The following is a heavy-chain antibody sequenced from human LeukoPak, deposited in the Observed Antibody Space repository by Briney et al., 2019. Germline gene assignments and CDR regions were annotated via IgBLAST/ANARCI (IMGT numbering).Heavy chain of an antibody. CDR3: ARRKYSYGYYLDN. V-gene: IGHV3-23*01. D-gene: IGHD5-18*01. CDR2: ITTTGGTS. CDR1: GFTFGDYG. J-gene: IGHJ4*02. Sequence: GGSLRLSCAASGFTFGDYGMTWVRQAPGKGLEWVSSITTTGGTSFYADSVKGRFTISRDNSNNMLYLLLTSLRAGDTATYYCARRKYSYGYYLDNWGQGSMVTVSS.